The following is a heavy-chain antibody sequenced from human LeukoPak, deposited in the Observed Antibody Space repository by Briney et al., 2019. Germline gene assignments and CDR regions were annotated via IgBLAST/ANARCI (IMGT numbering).Heavy chain of an antibody. CDR3: ARGGDFWSGFFD. Sequence: SSQTLPLTCTVSGGSISSGEYYWSWIRQPPGKGLEWIGNIYDSGSTYYTPSLKSRVIISVDTSKNQFSLKLSSVTAADTAVYYCARGGDFWSGFFDWGQGTLVTVSS. D-gene: IGHD3-3*01. CDR2: IYDSGST. CDR1: GGSISSGEYY. J-gene: IGHJ4*02. V-gene: IGHV4-30-4*01.